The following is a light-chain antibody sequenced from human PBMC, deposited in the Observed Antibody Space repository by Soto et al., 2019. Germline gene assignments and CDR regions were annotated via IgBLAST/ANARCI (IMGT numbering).Light chain of an antibody. J-gene: IGKJ2*01. CDR1: QSVSSN. Sequence: EIVMTQSPATLSVSPGERATLSCRASQSVSSNLAWYQQKPGQAPRLLIYGASTRATGIPARFSGSGSGTEFTLTISSLQSEDXAXXXXXQYXXWPYTFGQGTKLEIK. CDR3: XQYXXWPYT. V-gene: IGKV3-15*01. CDR2: GAS.